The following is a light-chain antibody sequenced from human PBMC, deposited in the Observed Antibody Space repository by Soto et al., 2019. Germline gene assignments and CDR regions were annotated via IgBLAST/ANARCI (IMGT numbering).Light chain of an antibody. CDR3: SSYTRTSTWV. CDR2: EVS. Sequence: QSALTQPASVSGSPGQSITISCTGSSSDVGAYNYVSWYQHHPGKAPKLMIYEVSNRPSGVSNRFSGSKSGNTASLTISGLQAEDEADYYCSSYTRTSTWVFGGGTKVTVL. CDR1: SSDVGAYNY. J-gene: IGLJ3*02. V-gene: IGLV2-14*01.